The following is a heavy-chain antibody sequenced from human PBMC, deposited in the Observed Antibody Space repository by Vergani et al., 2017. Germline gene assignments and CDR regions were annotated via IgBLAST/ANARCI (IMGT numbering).Heavy chain of an antibody. CDR1: GGSISSSSYY. Sequence: QLQLQESGPGLVKPSETLSLTCTVSGGSISSSSYYWGWIRQPPGKGLEWIGSIYYSGSTNYNPSLKSRVTISVDTSKNQFSLKLSSVTAADTAVYYCARGRDGYNFDYWGQGTLVTVSS. V-gene: IGHV4-39*07. J-gene: IGHJ4*02. CDR3: ARGRDGYNFDY. CDR2: IYYSGST. D-gene: IGHD5-24*01.